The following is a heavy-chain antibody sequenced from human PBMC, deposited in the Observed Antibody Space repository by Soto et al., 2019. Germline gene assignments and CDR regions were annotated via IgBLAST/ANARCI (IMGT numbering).Heavy chain of an antibody. CDR2: IDWRHGK. D-gene: IGHD3-9*01. V-gene: IGHV2-70*13. CDR3: ERMRKGGPFGWTQIDH. J-gene: IGHJ4*02. Sequence: SGPTLVNPTQTLTLTCTFSGFSLTASGMSVTWIRQPPGKMLEWLALIDWRHGKYYSSFLKTRVTLSKDTSKNQVVLTLNNMDPVDAGTYYCERMRKGGPFGWTQIDHWGQGTLVTVSS. CDR1: GFSLTASGMS.